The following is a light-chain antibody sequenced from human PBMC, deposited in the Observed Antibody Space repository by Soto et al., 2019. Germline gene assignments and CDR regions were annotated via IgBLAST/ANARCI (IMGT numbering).Light chain of an antibody. V-gene: IGKV3-20*01. CDR2: GAS. CDR3: QQYGSSGT. CDR1: QSVSSSY. Sequence: EIVLSQSPGTLSLSPEETATLSCRASQSVSSSYLAWYQQKPGQAPRLLIYGASSRATGIPDRFSGSGSGTDFTLTISRLEPEDFGLYYCQQYGSSGTFGQGTKVDI. J-gene: IGKJ1*01.